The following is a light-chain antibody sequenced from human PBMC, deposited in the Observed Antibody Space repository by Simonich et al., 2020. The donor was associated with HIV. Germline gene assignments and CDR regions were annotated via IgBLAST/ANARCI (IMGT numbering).Light chain of an antibody. V-gene: IGKV4-1*01. CDR1: QSVLYSSNHKNY. J-gene: IGKJ1*01. CDR3: QQYYNTLWT. Sequence: DIVMTQSPYSLAVSLGERATINKKSSQSVLYSSNHKNYLAWYKQKPGQTPKLLIHWASSRESGVPDRFSGSGSGTDFTLTISSLQAEDVAVYYCQQYYNTLWTFGQGTKVEIK. CDR2: WAS.